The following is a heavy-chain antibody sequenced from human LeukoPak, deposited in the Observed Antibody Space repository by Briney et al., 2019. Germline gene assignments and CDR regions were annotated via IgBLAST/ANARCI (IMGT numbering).Heavy chain of an antibody. J-gene: IGHJ4*02. CDR3: ARPMMGPTKVFDF. D-gene: IGHD1-26*01. CDR2: IYHSAIT. Sequence: SETLSLICGVSGYSISSGYYWCWIRQPPGKGLEWIGGIYHSAITYYNPSLKSRATISVDTSQNQFSLQLSSATASDTAVYFCARPMMGPTKVFDFWGEGILVTVSS. V-gene: IGHV4-38-2*01. CDR1: GYSISSGYY.